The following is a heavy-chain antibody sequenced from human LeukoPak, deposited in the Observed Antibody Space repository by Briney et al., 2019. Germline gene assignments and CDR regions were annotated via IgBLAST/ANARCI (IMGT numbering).Heavy chain of an antibody. D-gene: IGHD3-9*01. J-gene: IGHJ5*02. CDR1: GGSFSGYY. CDR3: ARTHFDSLGWFDP. Sequence: SETLSLTCAVYGGSFSGYYWSWIRQPPGKGLEWIGEINHSGSTNYNPSLKSRVTISVDTSKNQFSLKLSSVTAADTALYFCARTHFDSLGWFDPWGQGIQVIVSS. V-gene: IGHV4-34*01. CDR2: INHSGST.